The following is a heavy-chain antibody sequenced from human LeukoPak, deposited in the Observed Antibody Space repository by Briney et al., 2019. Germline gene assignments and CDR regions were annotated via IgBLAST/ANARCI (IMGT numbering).Heavy chain of an antibody. CDR1: GGSISSSSYY. CDR2: IYDSGSN. Sequence: SETLSLTCTVSGGSISSSSYYWGWIRQHRGKGREWNVSIYDSGSNYYNPSLKSRVTISVDTSKNQFSLKLSSVTAADTAVYYCARYYDFWSGYSYFDYWGQGTLVTVSS. J-gene: IGHJ4*02. V-gene: IGHV4-39*01. D-gene: IGHD3-3*01. CDR3: ARYYDFWSGYSYFDY.